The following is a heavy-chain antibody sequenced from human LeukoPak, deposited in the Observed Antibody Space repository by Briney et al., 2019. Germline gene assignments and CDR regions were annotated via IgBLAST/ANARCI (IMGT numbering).Heavy chain of an antibody. V-gene: IGHV4-39*01. J-gene: IGHJ4*02. Sequence: SETLSLTCNVSDGSISSTSYYWDWIRQPPGKGLEWIGSSYYSGSTYYNPSLKSRVTISVDTSKNQFSLRLSSVTAADTAVYYCARSNWNDPSDYWGQGTLVTVSS. CDR2: SYYSGST. CDR3: ARSNWNDPSDY. D-gene: IGHD1-20*01. CDR1: DGSISSTSYY.